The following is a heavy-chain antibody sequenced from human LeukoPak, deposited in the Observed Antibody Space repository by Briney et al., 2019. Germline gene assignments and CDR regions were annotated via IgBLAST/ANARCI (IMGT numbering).Heavy chain of an antibody. D-gene: IGHD6-13*01. CDR1: GGSISSGGYY. Sequence: SETLSLTCTVSGGSISSGGYYWSWIRQPPGEGLEWIGYIYHSGTTYYNPSLKSRVTISVDRSKNQFSLQLSSVTAADTAVYSCARVEAAPAKFDYWXXXTLVTVSS. CDR2: IYHSGTT. J-gene: IGHJ4*01. V-gene: IGHV4-30-2*01. CDR3: ARVEAAPAKFDY.